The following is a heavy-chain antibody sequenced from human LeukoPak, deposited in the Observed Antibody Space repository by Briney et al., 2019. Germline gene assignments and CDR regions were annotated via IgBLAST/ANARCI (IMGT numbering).Heavy chain of an antibody. Sequence: ASVKVSCKASGGTFSSYAISWVRQSPGPGLEWMGGVIPIFGTANYAQKFQGRVTITTDESTSTAYMELSSLRSEDTAVYYCARGSVVPAGGWSLDIWGQGTMVTVSS. CDR3: ARGSVVPAGGWSLDI. CDR1: GGTFSSYA. J-gene: IGHJ3*02. CDR2: VIPIFGTA. V-gene: IGHV1-69*05. D-gene: IGHD2-2*01.